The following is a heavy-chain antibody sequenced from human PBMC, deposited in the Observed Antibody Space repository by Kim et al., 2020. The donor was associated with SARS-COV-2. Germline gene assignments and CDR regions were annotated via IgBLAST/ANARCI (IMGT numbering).Heavy chain of an antibody. CDR1: GGTFSSHT. V-gene: IGHV1-69*13. D-gene: IGHD6-13*01. CDR2: LIPIFGAA. CDR3: AIDLLRGIAAGDD. J-gene: IGHJ4*02. Sequence: SVKVSCKASGGTFSSHTFCWVRQAPGQGLEWMGGLIPIFGAAKYAQKFQDRVTITADASTSTVSMELSSLTSDDTAVYYCAIDLLRGIAAGDDWGQGTLVTVSS.